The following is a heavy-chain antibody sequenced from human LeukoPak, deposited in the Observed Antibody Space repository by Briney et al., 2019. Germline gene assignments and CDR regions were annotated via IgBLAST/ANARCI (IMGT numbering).Heavy chain of an antibody. J-gene: IGHJ3*02. V-gene: IGHV3-23*01. CDR2: VSGSGGST. D-gene: IGHD3-22*01. CDR1: GFTFSSHA. Sequence: PGGSLRLSCAGSGFTFSSHAMSWVRQAPGKGLEWVSTVSGSGGSTYYADSVKGRFTISRDNSKNTLYLQMNSLRAEDTAVYYCAKDNPGDYYDSSGYSWAFDIWGQGTMVTVSS. CDR3: AKDNPGDYYDSSGYSWAFDI.